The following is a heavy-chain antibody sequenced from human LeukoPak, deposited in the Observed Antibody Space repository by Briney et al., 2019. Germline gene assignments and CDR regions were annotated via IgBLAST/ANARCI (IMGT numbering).Heavy chain of an antibody. Sequence: SETLSLTCTVSGYSISSGYYWGWIRQPPGKGLEWIGSIYHSGSIYYNPSLKSRVTISVDTSKNQFSLKLSSVTAADAAVYYCARDPYRRDGYNLRFDPWGQGTLVTVSS. J-gene: IGHJ5*02. CDR1: GYSISSGYY. D-gene: IGHD5-24*01. CDR3: ARDPYRRDGYNLRFDP. CDR2: IYHSGSI. V-gene: IGHV4-38-2*02.